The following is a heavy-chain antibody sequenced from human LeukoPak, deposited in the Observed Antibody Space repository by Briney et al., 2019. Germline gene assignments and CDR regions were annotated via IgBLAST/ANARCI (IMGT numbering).Heavy chain of an antibody. CDR1: GGSISSYY. Sequence: SETLSLTCTVSGGSISSYYWSWIRQPPGKGLEWIGYIYYSGSTNYNPSLKSRVTISIETSKNQFSLKLSSVTAADTAVYYCARLKDYYGSGSYLPYYYMDVWGKGTTVTVSS. CDR3: ARLKDYYGSGSYLPYYYMDV. CDR2: IYYSGST. J-gene: IGHJ6*03. D-gene: IGHD3-10*01. V-gene: IGHV4-59*08.